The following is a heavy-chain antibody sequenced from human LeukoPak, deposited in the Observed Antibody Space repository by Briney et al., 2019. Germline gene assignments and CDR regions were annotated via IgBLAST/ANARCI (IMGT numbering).Heavy chain of an antibody. CDR2: LNWNGGST. CDR3: AKSASSWPLYYFDY. V-gene: IGHV3-20*04. CDR1: GFTFDVYG. J-gene: IGHJ4*02. Sequence: GGSLRLSCAASGFTFDVYGMSWVRQAPGKGLEWVPGLNWNGGSTGYADSVKGRFIISRDNAKNCLYLQMNSLRAEDTALYYCAKSASSWPLYYFDYWGQGTLVTVSS. D-gene: IGHD6-13*01.